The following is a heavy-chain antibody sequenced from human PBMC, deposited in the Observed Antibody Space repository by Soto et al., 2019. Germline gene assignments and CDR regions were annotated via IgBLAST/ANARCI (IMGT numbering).Heavy chain of an antibody. CDR2: IIPIFGTA. J-gene: IGHJ4*02. V-gene: IGHV1-69*13. Sequence: ASVKVSCKASGGTFSSYAISWVRQAPGQRLEWMGGIIPIFGTANYAQKFQGRVTITADESTSTAYMELSSLRSEDTAVYYCARGEYYYDSSGYPYGFDYWGQGTLVTVSS. CDR1: GGTFSSYA. CDR3: ARGEYYYDSSGYPYGFDY. D-gene: IGHD3-22*01.